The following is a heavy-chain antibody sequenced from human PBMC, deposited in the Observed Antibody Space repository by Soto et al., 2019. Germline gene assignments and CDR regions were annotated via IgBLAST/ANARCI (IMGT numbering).Heavy chain of an antibody. Sequence: SETLSLTCTVSGGSISSYCWGWIRQPPGKGLEWIGYIYDSGSTDYNPSLKSRVTISVDTSKNQFSLKLSSVTAADTAVYYCARHGGRYCSGGTCYIYWHFDLWGRGTLVTVSS. CDR3: ARHGGRYCSGGTCYIYWHFDL. V-gene: IGHV4-59*08. CDR2: IYDSGST. CDR1: GGSISSYC. J-gene: IGHJ2*01. D-gene: IGHD2-15*01.